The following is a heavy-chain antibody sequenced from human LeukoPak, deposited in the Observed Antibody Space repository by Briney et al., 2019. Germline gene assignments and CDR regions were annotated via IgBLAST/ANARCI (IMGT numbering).Heavy chain of an antibody. CDR2: INHSGST. CDR1: GGSFSGYY. CDR3: ARGGGGDYSSAWYDN. V-gene: IGHV4-34*01. Sequence: PSETLSLTCAVYGGSFSGYYWSWIRQPPGKGLEWIGEINHSGSTNYNPSLKSRVTISVDTSKNQFSLKLSSVTAADTAVYYCARGGGGDYSSAWYDNWGQGTLVTVSS. J-gene: IGHJ4*02. D-gene: IGHD6-19*01.